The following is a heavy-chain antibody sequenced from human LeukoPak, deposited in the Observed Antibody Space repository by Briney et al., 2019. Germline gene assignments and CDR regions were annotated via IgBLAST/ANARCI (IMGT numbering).Heavy chain of an antibody. Sequence: SVKVSCKASGGTFSSYAISWVRQAPGQGLEWMGGIIPIFGTANYAQKLQGRVTMTTDTSTSTAYMELRSLRSDDTAVYYCARPISPMYGDYGYWGQGTLVTVSS. J-gene: IGHJ4*02. V-gene: IGHV1-69*05. CDR1: GGTFSSYA. CDR3: ARPISPMYGDYGY. CDR2: IIPIFGTA. D-gene: IGHD4-17*01.